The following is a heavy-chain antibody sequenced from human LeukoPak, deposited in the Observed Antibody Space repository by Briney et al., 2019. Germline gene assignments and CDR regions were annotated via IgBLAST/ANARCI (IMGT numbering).Heavy chain of an antibody. CDR2: ISSSGVST. Sequence: PGGSLRLSCAASGFAFSSYAMNWVRQAPGKGLEWVSAISSSGVSTYYADSVKGRFTISRDNAKNSLYLQMNSLSAEDTAVYYCARRAGAYSHPYDYWGQGTLVTVSS. V-gene: IGHV3-23*01. D-gene: IGHD4/OR15-4a*01. CDR3: ARRAGAYSHPYDY. CDR1: GFAFSSYA. J-gene: IGHJ4*02.